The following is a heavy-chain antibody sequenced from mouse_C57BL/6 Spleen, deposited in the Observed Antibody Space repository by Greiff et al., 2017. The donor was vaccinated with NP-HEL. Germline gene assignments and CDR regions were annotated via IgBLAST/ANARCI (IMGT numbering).Heavy chain of an antibody. J-gene: IGHJ3*01. CDR2: INPGSGGT. CDR1: GYAFSNYL. CDR3: SRGGDEYDGAWFAY. Sequence: QVQLQQSGAELVRPGTSVKVSCKASGYAFSNYLIEWVKQRPGQGLEWIGVINPGSGGTNYNEKFKGKATLTADKSSSTAYMQISSLTSEDSAVYFCSRGGDEYDGAWFAYWGQGTLVTVSA. V-gene: IGHV1-54*01. D-gene: IGHD2-4*01.